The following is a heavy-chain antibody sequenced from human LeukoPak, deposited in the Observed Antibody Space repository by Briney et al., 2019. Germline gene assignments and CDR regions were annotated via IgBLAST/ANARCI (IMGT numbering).Heavy chain of an antibody. CDR3: ARGRDSSGYTDFDY. V-gene: IGHV3-23*01. CDR1: GFTFSNYA. Sequence: GGSLRLSCVASGFTFSNYAMSWVRQAPGKGLEWVSAISGSGGSTYYADSVKGRFTISRDNAKNSLYLQMNSLRAEDTAVYYCARGRDSSGYTDFDYWGQGTLVTVSS. J-gene: IGHJ4*02. CDR2: ISGSGGST. D-gene: IGHD3-22*01.